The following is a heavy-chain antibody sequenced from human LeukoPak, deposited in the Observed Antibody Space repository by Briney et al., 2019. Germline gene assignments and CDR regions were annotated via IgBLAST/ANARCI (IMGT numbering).Heavy chain of an antibody. V-gene: IGHV1-2*06. CDR1: GYTLTDYY. CDR2: INPNSGGT. D-gene: IGHD4-23*01. Sequence: GASVKVSCKASGYTLTDYYMHWVRQAPGQGLEWMGRINPNSGGTNYAQKFQGRVTMTRDTSISTAYMELSSLRSEDTAVYYCARGWLAETTVVTPYNYWGQGTLVTVSS. CDR3: ARGWLAETTVVTPYNY. J-gene: IGHJ4*02.